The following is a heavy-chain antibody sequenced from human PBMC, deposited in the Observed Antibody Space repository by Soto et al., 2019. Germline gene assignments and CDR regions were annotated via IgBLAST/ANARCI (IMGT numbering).Heavy chain of an antibody. J-gene: IGHJ4*02. D-gene: IGHD3-10*01. V-gene: IGHV3-23*01. CDR2: VISSGSST. CDR1: GFTVSNYD. Sequence: EVKLLESGGGLVQPGGSLRLSCAASGFTVSNYDMSWVRQAPVKGLEWVSGVISSGSSTYYAVSVKGRFTISRDKPKNTLYLQMSSVSAADTAVYYCARRDWGSGTNCEFGAPAFAYWGQGNLVTVTS. CDR3: ARRDWGSGTNCEFGAPAFAY.